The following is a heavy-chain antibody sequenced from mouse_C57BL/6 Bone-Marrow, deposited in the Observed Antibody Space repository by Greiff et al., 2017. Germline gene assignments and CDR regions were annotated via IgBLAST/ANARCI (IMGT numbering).Heavy chain of an antibody. Sequence: QVQLQQPGAELVKPGASVKLSCKASGYTFTSYWMHWVKQRPGPGLEWIGMIPPNRGSTNYNEKFKSKATLTVDKSSSTAYMQLSSLTSEDSAVYYCARRKIYYGYIWYFDVWGTGTTVTVSS. V-gene: IGHV1-64*01. D-gene: IGHD2-2*01. CDR2: IPPNRGST. CDR3: ARRKIYYGYIWYFDV. CDR1: GYTFTSYW. J-gene: IGHJ1*03.